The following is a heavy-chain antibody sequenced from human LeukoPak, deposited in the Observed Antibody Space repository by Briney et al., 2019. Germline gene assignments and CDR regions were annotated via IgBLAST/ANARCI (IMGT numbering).Heavy chain of an antibody. CDR2: INPDGSRT. CDR3: SRDFNGRNDF. V-gene: IGHV3-74*01. D-gene: IGHD1-14*01. CDR1: GFTFSSYW. Sequence: GGSLRLSCAASGFTFSSYWMHWVRLAPGKGLVWASRINPDGSRTDYAESVKGRFTISRDNAKNTLSLEMNSLGDEGTAVYYCSRDFNGRNDFWGQGTLVTVSS. J-gene: IGHJ4*02.